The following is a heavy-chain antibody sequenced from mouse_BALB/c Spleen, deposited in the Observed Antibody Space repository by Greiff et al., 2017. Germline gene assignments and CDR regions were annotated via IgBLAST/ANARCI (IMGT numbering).Heavy chain of an antibody. V-gene: IGHV7-3*02. J-gene: IGHJ4*01. D-gene: IGHD4-1*01. CDR3: ARDNWDGSMDY. CDR2: IRNKANGYAT. Sequence: EVHLVESGGGLVQPGGSLRLSCATSGFTFTDYYMSWVRQPPGKGLEWLGVIRNKANGYATEYSASVKGRFTISRDNSQSILYLQMNTLRAEDSATYYCARDNWDGSMDYWGQGTSVTVSS. CDR1: GFTFTDYY.